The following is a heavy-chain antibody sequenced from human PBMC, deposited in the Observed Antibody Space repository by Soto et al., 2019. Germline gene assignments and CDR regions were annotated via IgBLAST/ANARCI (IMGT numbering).Heavy chain of an antibody. CDR1: GYTFTSYG. Sequence: ASVKVSCKASGYTFTSYGISWVRQAPGQGLEWMGWISAYNGNTNYAQKLQGRVTMTTDTSTSTAYMALRSLRYDDTAVYYCARDWAANYYGMDVWGQGTTVTVSS. CDR2: ISAYNGNT. V-gene: IGHV1-18*04. J-gene: IGHJ6*02. D-gene: IGHD2-15*01. CDR3: ARDWAANYYGMDV.